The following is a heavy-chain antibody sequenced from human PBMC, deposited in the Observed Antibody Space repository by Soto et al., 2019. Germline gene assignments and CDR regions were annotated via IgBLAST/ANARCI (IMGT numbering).Heavy chain of an antibody. CDR3: ARDRSNSLFDY. V-gene: IGHV4-59*01. CDR2: IYYSGST. D-gene: IGHD4-4*01. CDR1: GGSISSYY. J-gene: IGHJ4*02. Sequence: SETLSLTCTVSGGSISSYYWSWIRQPPGKGLEWIGYIYYSGSTNYNPSLKSRVTISVDTSKNQFSLKLSSVTAADTAVYYCARDRSNSLFDYWGQGTLVTVSS.